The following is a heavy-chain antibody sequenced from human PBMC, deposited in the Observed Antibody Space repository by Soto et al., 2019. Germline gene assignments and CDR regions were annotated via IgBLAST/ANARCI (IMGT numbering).Heavy chain of an antibody. CDR2: ISGSGGST. Sequence: PGGSLRLSFAASGFTFSSYAMSWVRQAPGKGLEWVSAISGSGGSTYYADSVKGRFTISRDNSKNTLYLQMNSLRAEDTAVYYCAKGEVVAATPTTGDDYWGQGTLVTVSS. J-gene: IGHJ4*02. CDR3: AKGEVVAATPTTGDDY. CDR1: GFTFSSYA. D-gene: IGHD2-15*01. V-gene: IGHV3-23*01.